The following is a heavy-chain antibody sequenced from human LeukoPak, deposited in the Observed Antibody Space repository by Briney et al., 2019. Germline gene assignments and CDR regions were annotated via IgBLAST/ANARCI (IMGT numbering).Heavy chain of an antibody. D-gene: IGHD5-18*01. J-gene: IGHJ4*02. Sequence: GGSLRLSCAASGFTISSYAMHWVRQAPGKGLEYVSAISSNGGSTYYANSVKGRFTISRDNSKNTLYLQMGSLRAEDMAVYYCARAPYSYGREFDYWGQGTLVTVSS. CDR1: GFTISSYA. CDR2: ISSNGGST. CDR3: ARAPYSYGREFDY. V-gene: IGHV3-64*01.